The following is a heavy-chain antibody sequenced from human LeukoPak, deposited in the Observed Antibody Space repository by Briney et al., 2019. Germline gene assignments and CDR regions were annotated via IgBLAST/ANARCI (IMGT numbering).Heavy chain of an antibody. CDR1: GFTFSNYW. D-gene: IGHD6-13*01. CDR3: ARDLYSSTWYSSDFFRH. J-gene: IGHJ1*01. Sequence: GGSLRLSCAASGFTFSNYWMSWVRQAPGKGLEWVANIKQDGSQKYYLGSVQGRFTISRDNAKNSLSLQMNSLTAEDTALYYCARDLYSSTWYSSDFFRHWGQGTLVIVSS. CDR2: IKQDGSQK. V-gene: IGHV3-7*01.